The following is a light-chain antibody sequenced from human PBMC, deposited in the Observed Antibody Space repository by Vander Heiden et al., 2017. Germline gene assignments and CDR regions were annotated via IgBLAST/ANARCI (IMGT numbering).Light chain of an antibody. Sequence: QSVLTQPPSASGTPGQRVTIPCSGSSSNVGSNYVYLYQQLPRTAPNLLIFRNKPRPSGVPDRFSGSNSGTSASLAISGLRSEDEADYYCAAWDDSLSGPGVFGGGTKLTVL. J-gene: IGLJ3*02. CDR2: RNK. CDR1: SSNVGSNY. CDR3: AAWDDSLSGPGV. V-gene: IGLV1-47*01.